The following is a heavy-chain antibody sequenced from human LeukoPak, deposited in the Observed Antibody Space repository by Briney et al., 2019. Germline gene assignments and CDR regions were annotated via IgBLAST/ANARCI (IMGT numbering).Heavy chain of an antibody. Sequence: GGSLRLSCAASGITFSTAWMSWFRQAPGKGLEWVGRIKSKIGGATADYAAPVKDRFTISRDDSKNTLYPQMNSLKPEDTAVYYCATDRAWFDPWGQGTLVTVSS. V-gene: IGHV3-15*01. J-gene: IGHJ5*02. CDR2: IKSKIGGATA. D-gene: IGHD3-10*01. CDR3: ATDRAWFDP. CDR1: GITFSTAW.